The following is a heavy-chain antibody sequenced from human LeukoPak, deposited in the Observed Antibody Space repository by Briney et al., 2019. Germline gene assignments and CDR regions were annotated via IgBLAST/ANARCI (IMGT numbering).Heavy chain of an antibody. CDR1: VFTFRRYA. D-gene: IGHD3-10*01. Sequence: GGSLRLPCSASVFTFRRYAMHWVRQAPGKGLEYVSAISSNGGSTYYADSAKGSFTIHRDNSRNTLHLKMSSLRVEDTAVYYCVKDSSSGSYFDYWGQGTLVTVSS. V-gene: IGHV3-64D*06. CDR3: VKDSSSGSYFDY. J-gene: IGHJ4*02. CDR2: ISSNGGST.